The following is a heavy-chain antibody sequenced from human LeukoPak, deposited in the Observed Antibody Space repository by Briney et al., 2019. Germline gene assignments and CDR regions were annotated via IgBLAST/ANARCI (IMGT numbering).Heavy chain of an antibody. Sequence: GGSLRRYCVGSGFTSIAYALTWARQAPGKGLEWVSGISGGGVTTYYADSVKGRFTISRDNSKNTLYLQMNSLRADDTAIYYCARNQQLGGHSYYYYGMDVWGQGTTVTVSS. CDR1: GFTSIAYA. D-gene: IGHD3-16*01. V-gene: IGHV3-23*01. J-gene: IGHJ6*02. CDR3: ARNQQLGGHSYYYYGMDV. CDR2: ISGGGVTT.